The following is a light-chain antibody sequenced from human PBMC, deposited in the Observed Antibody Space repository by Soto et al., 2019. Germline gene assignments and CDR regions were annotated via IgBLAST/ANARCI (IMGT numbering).Light chain of an antibody. CDR1: QSVFYSPYNNNY. CDR2: WAS. CDR3: QQYYSFPFT. J-gene: IGKJ3*01. V-gene: IGKV4-1*01. Sequence: DIVMTQSPDSLAVSLGERATINCKSSQSVFYSPYNNNYLAWYQEKPGQPPKPLFFWASTRESGVPDRFSASGSGTDFTLTISSLRAEDVAVYYCQQYYSFPFTFGPETKVDI.